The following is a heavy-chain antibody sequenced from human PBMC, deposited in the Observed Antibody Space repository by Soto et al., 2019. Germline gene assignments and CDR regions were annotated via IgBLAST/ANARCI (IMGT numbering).Heavy chain of an antibody. J-gene: IGHJ6*02. CDR1: GYTYTSYD. Sequence: ASVKVSCKDSGYTYTSYDINWVRQATGQGLEWMGWMNPNSGNTGYAQKFQGRVTMTRNTSISTAYMELSSLRSEDTAVYYCARRGGYCSSTSCYTGMDYYYYGMDVWGQGTTVTVSS. V-gene: IGHV1-8*01. CDR2: MNPNSGNT. D-gene: IGHD2-2*02. CDR3: ARRGGYCSSTSCYTGMDYYYYGMDV.